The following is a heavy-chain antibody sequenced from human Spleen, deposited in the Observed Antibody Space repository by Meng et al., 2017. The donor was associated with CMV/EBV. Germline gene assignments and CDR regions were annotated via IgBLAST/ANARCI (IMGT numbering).Heavy chain of an antibody. V-gene: IGHV6-1*01. CDR3: ARDDLTYYYDSSGYGG. CDR2: KYYRSKWYN. D-gene: IGHD3-22*01. Sequence: VSSKSAAGSWIRQSPSRGLEWLGRKYYRSKWYNDYAVSVKSRITINPDTAKNQFSLQLNSVTPEDTAVYYCARDDLTYYYDSSGYGGWGQGTLVTVSS. J-gene: IGHJ1*01. CDR1: VSSKSAA.